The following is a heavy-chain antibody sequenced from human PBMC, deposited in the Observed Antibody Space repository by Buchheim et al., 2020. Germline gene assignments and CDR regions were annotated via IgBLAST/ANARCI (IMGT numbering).Heavy chain of an antibody. CDR2: ISYDGSNK. J-gene: IGHJ4*02. D-gene: IGHD3-10*01. V-gene: IGHV3-30*03. CDR3: ARHGSGSYNPDY. CDR1: GFTFSSYG. Sequence: VQLVESGGGVVQPGRSLRLSCAASGFTFSSYGMHWVRQAPGKGLEWVAVISYDGSNKYYADSVKGRFTISRDNSKNTPDLQMNSLRAEDTAVYYCARHGSGSYNPDYWGQGTL.